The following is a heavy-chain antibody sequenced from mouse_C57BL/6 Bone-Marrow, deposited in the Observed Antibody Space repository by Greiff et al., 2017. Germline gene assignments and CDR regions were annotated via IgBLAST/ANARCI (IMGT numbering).Heavy chain of an antibody. D-gene: IGHD2-3*01. CDR2: IYPRSGNT. J-gene: IGHJ4*01. CDR3: ARDDGYPLYYYAMDY. CDR1: GYTFTSYG. Sequence: VQVVESGAELARPGASVKLSCKASGYTFTSYGISWVKQRTGQGLEWIGEIYPRSGNTYYNEKFKGKATLTADKSSSTAYMELRSLTSEDSAVYFCARDDGYPLYYYAMDYWGQGTSVTVSS. V-gene: IGHV1-81*01.